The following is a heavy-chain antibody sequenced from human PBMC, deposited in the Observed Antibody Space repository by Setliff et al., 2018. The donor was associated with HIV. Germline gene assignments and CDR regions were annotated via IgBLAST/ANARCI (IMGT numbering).Heavy chain of an antibody. CDR1: GGSISSYY. Sequence: PSETLSLTCTVSGGSISSYYWSWIRQPPGKGLECIGYIFYSGSTNYNPSLKSRVTISVDTSKNQFSLKLSSVTAADTAMYYCARDSGYHNGLDYWGQGSLVTVSS. J-gene: IGHJ4*02. V-gene: IGHV4-59*12. D-gene: IGHD3-22*01. CDR2: IFYSGST. CDR3: ARDSGYHNGLDY.